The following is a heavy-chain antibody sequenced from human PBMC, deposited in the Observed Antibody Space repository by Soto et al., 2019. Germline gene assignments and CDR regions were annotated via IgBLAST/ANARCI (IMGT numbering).Heavy chain of an antibody. Sequence: SCKASGYTFTSYGISWIRQPPGKGLEWLGYVNYNGITNYNPSLKSRVTMSVDTSKNQLPLSLTSLTAADTAIYYCTRANWYSEYWGQGTLVTVSS. CDR2: VNYNGIT. J-gene: IGHJ4*02. V-gene: IGHV4-59*13. CDR3: TRANWYSEY. D-gene: IGHD7-27*01. CDR1: GYTFTSYG.